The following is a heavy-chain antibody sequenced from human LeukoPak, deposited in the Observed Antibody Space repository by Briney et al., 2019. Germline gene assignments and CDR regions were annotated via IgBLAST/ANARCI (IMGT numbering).Heavy chain of an antibody. CDR3: ARLYYDFWNTHGNWFDT. CDR1: GYSISSGYY. Sequence: SETLSLTCTVSGYSISSGYYWGWIRQPPGKGLEWIGSVYSSGNTYYNPSLKSRVTISVDTSKNQFSLRLSSVTAADTAVYYCARLYYDFWNTHGNWFDTWGHGILVSVSS. V-gene: IGHV4-38-2*02. J-gene: IGHJ5*01. D-gene: IGHD3-3*01. CDR2: VYSSGNT.